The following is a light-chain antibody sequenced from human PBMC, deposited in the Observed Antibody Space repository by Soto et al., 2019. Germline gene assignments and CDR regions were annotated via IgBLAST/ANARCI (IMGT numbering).Light chain of an antibody. Sequence: EVVMTQSPATLSVSPGEGVTLSCRASQSVRSNLAWYQKQAGQPPRLLIYGTSSRATGIPARFSGSGFGTAFTLTISSLQPEDSAIYYCQQYDQWYTFGQGTKLEIK. J-gene: IGKJ2*01. CDR2: GTS. V-gene: IGKV3D-15*01. CDR1: QSVRSN. CDR3: QQYDQWYT.